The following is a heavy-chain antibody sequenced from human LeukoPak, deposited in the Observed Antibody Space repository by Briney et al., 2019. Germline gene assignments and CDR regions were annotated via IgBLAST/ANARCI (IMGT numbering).Heavy chain of an antibody. CDR2: ISGSGGST. Sequence: PGGSLRLSCAASGFTFSSYAMSWVRQAPGKGLEWVSAISGSGGSTYYADSAKGRFTISRDNSKNTLYLQMNSLRAEDTAVYYCATGYADYGGAADYWGQGTLVTVSS. CDR1: GFTFSSYA. J-gene: IGHJ4*02. CDR3: ATGYADYGGAADY. V-gene: IGHV3-23*01. D-gene: IGHD4-17*01.